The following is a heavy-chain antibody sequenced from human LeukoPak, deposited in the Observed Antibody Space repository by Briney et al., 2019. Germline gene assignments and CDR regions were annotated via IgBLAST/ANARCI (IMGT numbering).Heavy chain of an antibody. D-gene: IGHD3-10*01. Sequence: GASVKVSCKASGYTFTGYYMHWVRQAPGQGLEWMGWMNPNSGGTNYAQKFQGRVTMTRDTSISTAYMELSRLRSDDTAVYYCARDLSGIPPADTPPFDYWGQGTLVTVSS. CDR3: ARDLSGIPPADTPPFDY. V-gene: IGHV1-2*02. J-gene: IGHJ4*02. CDR2: MNPNSGGT. CDR1: GYTFTGYY.